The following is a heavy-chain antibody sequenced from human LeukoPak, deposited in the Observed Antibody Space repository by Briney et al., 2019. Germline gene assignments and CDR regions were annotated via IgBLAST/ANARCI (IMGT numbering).Heavy chain of an antibody. Sequence: SETLSLTCAVYGGSFSGYYWSWIRQPPGKGLEWIGEINHSESTNYNPSLKSRVTISVDTSKNQFSLKLSSVTAADTAVYYCARAGNYDSSGYYGYYFDYWGQGTLVTVSS. J-gene: IGHJ4*02. CDR3: ARAGNYDSSGYYGYYFDY. CDR1: GGSFSGYY. D-gene: IGHD3-22*01. V-gene: IGHV4-34*01. CDR2: INHSEST.